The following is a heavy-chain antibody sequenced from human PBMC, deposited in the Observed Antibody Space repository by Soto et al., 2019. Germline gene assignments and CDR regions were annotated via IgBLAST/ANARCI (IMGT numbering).Heavy chain of an antibody. V-gene: IGHV3-23*01. CDR3: ARDIWSGDYKCFDS. J-gene: IGHJ5*01. Sequence: EVQLLESGGDLIQPGGSLRLSCVASGVTFGSRAMSWVRQAPGEGLEWVSTITDTGGDAKYADSVRGRFTISRDNSKKTVDLQMSSLRNEETAVYYCARDIWSGDYKCFDSWGPGTLVTVSS. CDR2: ITDTGGDA. D-gene: IGHD3-3*01. CDR1: GVTFGSRA.